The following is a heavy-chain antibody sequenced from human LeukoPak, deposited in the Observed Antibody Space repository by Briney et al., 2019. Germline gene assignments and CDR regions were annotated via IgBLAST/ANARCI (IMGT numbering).Heavy chain of an antibody. V-gene: IGHV4-34*01. CDR1: GGSFSGYY. CDR2: ISYSGNT. J-gene: IGHJ3*02. D-gene: IGHD2-15*01. Sequence: SETLSLTCAVYGGSFSGYYWSWIRQPPGKGLEWIGTISYSGNTDYNPSLRSRVTISVDTSNNQFSLRLGSVTAADTAVYHCARHCCSGPAKRVFDIWGQGTMVTVSS. CDR3: ARHCCSGPAKRVFDI.